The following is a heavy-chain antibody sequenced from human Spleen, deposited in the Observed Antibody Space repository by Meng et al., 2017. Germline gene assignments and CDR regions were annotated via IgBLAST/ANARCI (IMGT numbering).Heavy chain of an antibody. Sequence: GGSLRLSCAASGFTFSDYYMSWIRQAPGKGLVWVSRINSDGSSTSYADSVKGRFTISRDNAKNTLYLQMNSLRAEDTAVYYCARGDIVVVPAATFDYWGQGTLVTVSS. CDR3: ARGDIVVVPAATFDY. CDR2: INSDGSST. CDR1: GFTFSDYY. V-gene: IGHV3-74*01. J-gene: IGHJ4*02. D-gene: IGHD2-2*01.